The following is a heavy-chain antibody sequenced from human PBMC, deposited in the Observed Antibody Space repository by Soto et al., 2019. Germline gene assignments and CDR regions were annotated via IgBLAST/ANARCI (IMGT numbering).Heavy chain of an antibody. J-gene: IGHJ4*02. CDR2: IYYSGST. D-gene: IGHD3-3*01. Sequence: ASETLSLTCTVSGGSISSSSYYWGWIRQPPGKGLEWIGSIYYSGSTYYNPSLKSRVTISVDTSKNQFSLKLSSVTAADTAVYYCARQSGSDDFWSGYSPLFDYWGQGTLVTVSS. V-gene: IGHV4-39*01. CDR3: ARQSGSDDFWSGYSPLFDY. CDR1: GGSISSSSYY.